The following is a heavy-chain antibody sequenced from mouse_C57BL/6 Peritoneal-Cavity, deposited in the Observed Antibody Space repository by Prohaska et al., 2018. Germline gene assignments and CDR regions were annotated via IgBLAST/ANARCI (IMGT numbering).Heavy chain of an antibody. CDR2: INPNNGGT. Sequence: KISCKASGYTFTDYYMNWVKQNHGKSLEWIGDINPNNGGTSYNLKFKGKATLTVDKSSSTAYMELRSLTSEDSAVYYCARRDPFNYWGKGNYLAVSS. CDR3: ARRDPFNY. V-gene: IGHV1-26*01. J-gene: IGHJ2*02. CDR1: GYTFTDYY. D-gene: IGHD3-3*01.